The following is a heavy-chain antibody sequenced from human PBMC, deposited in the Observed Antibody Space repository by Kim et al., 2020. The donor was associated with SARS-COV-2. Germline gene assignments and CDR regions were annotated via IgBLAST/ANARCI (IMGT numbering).Heavy chain of an antibody. Sequence: GGSLRLSCAASGFTFSSYGIHWVRQAPGKGLEWVAVISYDGSNKYYADSVKGRFTISRDNSKNTLYLQMNSLRAEDTAVYYCARDVMGSMWYKKYYYYGMDVWGQGTTVTVSS. V-gene: IGHV3-33*05. J-gene: IGHJ6*02. CDR2: ISYDGSNK. D-gene: IGHD6-13*01. CDR1: GFTFSSYG. CDR3: ARDVMGSMWYKKYYYYGMDV.